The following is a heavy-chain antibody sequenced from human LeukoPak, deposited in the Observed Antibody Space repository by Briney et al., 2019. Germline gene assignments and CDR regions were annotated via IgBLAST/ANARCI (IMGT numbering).Heavy chain of an antibody. CDR2: INWNGGST. CDR1: GFTFYDYG. J-gene: IGHJ4*02. D-gene: IGHD6-19*01. Sequence: PGGSLTLSCAGSGFTFYDYGMVWVRQAPGMELVGVSGINWNGGSTDYADSVKGRFTISRDNAKNSLYLQMNSLRAEDTALYYCARVDPYSSGWYYFDYWGQRTLVTVSS. V-gene: IGHV3-20*04. CDR3: ARVDPYSSGWYYFDY.